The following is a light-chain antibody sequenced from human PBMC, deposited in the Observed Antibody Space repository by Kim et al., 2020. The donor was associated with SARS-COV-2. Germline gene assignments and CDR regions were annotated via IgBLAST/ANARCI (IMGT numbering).Light chain of an antibody. CDR2: DAS. V-gene: IGKV1-5*01. J-gene: IGKJ2*03. CDR1: QRIRNW. CDR3: QQYETDYS. Sequence: LAASGGDRVTITCRDSQRIRNWVAWYQQKPGKAPEVLIYDASSLKSGVPPRFSGTGSGTEFTLSISSLQPDDSATYYCQQYETDYSFGQGTKLEI.